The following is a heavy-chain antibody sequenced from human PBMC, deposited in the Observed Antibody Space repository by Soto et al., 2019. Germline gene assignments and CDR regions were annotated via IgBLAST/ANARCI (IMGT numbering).Heavy chain of an antibody. V-gene: IGHV4-39*02. J-gene: IGHJ4*02. Sequence: SETLSLTCSVSGASISSGTYYWGWLRQPPGKGLEWIGAIYRDGSAYYSPSLNSRVTISVDTSKNHYSLKLRSGTAADTAVYYCASGNRDYYDSSGYYFNDWGEGALVT. CDR2: IYRDGSA. CDR3: ASGNRDYYDSSGYYFND. CDR1: GASISSGTYY. D-gene: IGHD3-22*01.